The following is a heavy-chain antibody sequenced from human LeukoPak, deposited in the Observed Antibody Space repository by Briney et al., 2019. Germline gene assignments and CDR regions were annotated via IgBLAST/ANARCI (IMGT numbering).Heavy chain of an antibody. D-gene: IGHD3-3*01. Sequence: GASVKVSCKASGGTFSSYAISWVRQAPGQGLEWMGGIIPIFGTANYAQTFQDRVTITTDESTSPAYMELSSLRSEDTAVYYCARGIAPDYDFWSGSESQSILAVNYYYYMDVWGKGTTVTVSS. CDR2: IIPIFGTA. CDR1: GGTFSSYA. V-gene: IGHV1-69*05. J-gene: IGHJ6*03. CDR3: ARGIAPDYDFWSGSESQSILAVNYYYYMDV.